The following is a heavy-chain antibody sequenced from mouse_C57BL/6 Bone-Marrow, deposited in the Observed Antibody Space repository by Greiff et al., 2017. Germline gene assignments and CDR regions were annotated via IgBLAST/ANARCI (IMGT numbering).Heavy chain of an antibody. V-gene: IGHV5-4*01. J-gene: IGHJ4*01. CDR1: GFTFSSYA. CDR3: AREGIYYDYDGGYYYAMDY. D-gene: IGHD2-4*01. CDR2: ISDGGSYT. Sequence: EVKLVESGGGLVKPGGSLKLSCAASGFTFSSYAMSWVRQTPEKRLEWVATISDGGSYTYYPANVQGRFTISRDNAKNNLYLQMSHLKSEDTAMYYCAREGIYYDYDGGYYYAMDYWGQVTSVTVSS.